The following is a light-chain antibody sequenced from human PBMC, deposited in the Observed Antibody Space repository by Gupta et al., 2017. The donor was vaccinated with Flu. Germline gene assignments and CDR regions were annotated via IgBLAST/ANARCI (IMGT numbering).Light chain of an antibody. CDR3: CSYGATNV. Sequence: QSVLTQPRSVNGSPGKSIAISCTGTSSDVGAYDYVSWYQQHPGQAPKRIIYDVNKRPSGVPDRFTGTKAGNTATRTIAGHQAEDDADYYCCSYGATNVFGGETRLTVL. V-gene: IGLV2-11*01. CDR2: DVN. J-gene: IGLJ3*02. CDR1: SSDVGAYDY.